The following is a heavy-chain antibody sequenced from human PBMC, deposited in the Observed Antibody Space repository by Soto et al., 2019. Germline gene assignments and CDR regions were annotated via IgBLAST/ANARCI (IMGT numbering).Heavy chain of an antibody. CDR2: IKQDGSEK. V-gene: IGHV3-7*01. Sequence: GGSLRLSCAASGFTFSSYWMSWVRQAPGKGLEWVANIKQDGSEKYYVDSVKGRFTISRDNAKNSLYLQMNSLRAEDTAVYYCAREPEGFGELLSELDYWGQGTLVTVSS. CDR3: AREPEGFGELLSELDY. J-gene: IGHJ4*02. CDR1: GFTFSSYW. D-gene: IGHD3-10*01.